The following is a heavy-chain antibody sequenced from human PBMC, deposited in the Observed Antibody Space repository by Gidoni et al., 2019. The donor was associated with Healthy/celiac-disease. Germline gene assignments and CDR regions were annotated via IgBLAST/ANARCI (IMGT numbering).Heavy chain of an antibody. CDR2: ISWNSGSI. CDR3: AKGGYSYGPPRGNWFDP. D-gene: IGHD5-18*01. J-gene: IGHJ5*02. Sequence: EVQLVESGGGLVQPGRSLRLSCAASGFTFDDYAMHWVRQAPGKGLEWVSGISWNSGSIGYADSVKGRFTISRDNAKNSLYLQMNSLRAEDTALYYCAKGGYSYGPPRGNWFDPWGQGTLITVSS. V-gene: IGHV3-9*01. CDR1: GFTFDDYA.